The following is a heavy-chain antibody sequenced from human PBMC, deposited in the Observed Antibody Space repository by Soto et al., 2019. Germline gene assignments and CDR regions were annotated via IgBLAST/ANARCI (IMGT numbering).Heavy chain of an antibody. Sequence: EVQLVESGGGLVQPGGSLSISCAASGFTFSSYWMHWVRQAPGKGLVWVSRINSDGSSTSYADSVKGRFTIPRDNAKNTLYLQMNRLRAEDTAVYYCARERGKAAAVHFDYWGQGTLVTVSS. D-gene: IGHD6-13*01. CDR3: ARERGKAAAVHFDY. V-gene: IGHV3-74*01. J-gene: IGHJ4*02. CDR2: INSDGSST. CDR1: GFTFSSYW.